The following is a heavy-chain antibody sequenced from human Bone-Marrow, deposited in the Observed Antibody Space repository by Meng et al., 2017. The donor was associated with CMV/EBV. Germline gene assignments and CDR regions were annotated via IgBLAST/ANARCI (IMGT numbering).Heavy chain of an antibody. V-gene: IGHV6-1*01. Sequence: SQTLSLTCAISGDSVSRKTATWHWIRQSPSRGLEWLGRTYYRSEWYNDYAPSVKSRITINPDTSKNQFSLHLNSVTPEDTAVYYCATGSDCDYWGRGPRVTVSS. J-gene: IGHJ4*02. D-gene: IGHD3-9*01. CDR3: ATGSDCDY. CDR2: TYYRSEWYN. CDR1: GDSVSRKTAT.